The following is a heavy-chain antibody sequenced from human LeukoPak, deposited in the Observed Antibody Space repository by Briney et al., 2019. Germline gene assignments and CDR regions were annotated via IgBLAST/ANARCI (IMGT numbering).Heavy chain of an antibody. Sequence: ASVKVSCKASGYTFTTYGISWVRQAPGQGLEWMGWVSDYNGKTNYAQKFQGRVTMTTDTSTITAYMELRSLRSDDTAVYYCARDRNAAGFDYWGQGTLVTVSS. V-gene: IGHV1-18*01. D-gene: IGHD1-14*01. J-gene: IGHJ4*02. CDR2: VSDYNGKT. CDR1: GYTFTTYG. CDR3: ARDRNAAGFDY.